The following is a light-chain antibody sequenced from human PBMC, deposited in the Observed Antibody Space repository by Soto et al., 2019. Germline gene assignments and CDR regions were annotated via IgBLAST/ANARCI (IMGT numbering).Light chain of an antibody. CDR3: CSYAGNSLWV. V-gene: IGLV2-11*01. J-gene: IGLJ3*02. CDR2: DVS. CDR1: SSDVGGYNY. Sequence: QSALTQPRSVSGSPGQSVTISCTGTSSDVGGYNYVSWYQQHPGKAPKLVIYDVSKRPSGVPDRFSGSKSANTASLTISGLQAEDEADYCRCSYAGNSLWVFGGGTKLTVL.